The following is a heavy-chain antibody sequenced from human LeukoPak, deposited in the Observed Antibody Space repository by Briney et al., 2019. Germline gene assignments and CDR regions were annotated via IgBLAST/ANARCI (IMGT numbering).Heavy chain of an antibody. Sequence: GASVKVSCKSSGGTLSSYAISWVRQAPGQGLEWMGGIIPIFGTANYAQKFQGRVTITADESTSTAYMELSSLRSEDTAVYYCARGVLTIFWSADAFDIWGQGTMVTVPS. CDR3: ARGVLTIFWSADAFDI. CDR1: GGTLSSYA. J-gene: IGHJ3*02. CDR2: IIPIFGTA. D-gene: IGHD3-10*02. V-gene: IGHV1-69*13.